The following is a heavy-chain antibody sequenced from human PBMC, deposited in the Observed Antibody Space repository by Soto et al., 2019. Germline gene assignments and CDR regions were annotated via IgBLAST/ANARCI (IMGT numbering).Heavy chain of an antibody. D-gene: IGHD2-21*01. J-gene: IGHJ5*02. V-gene: IGHV4-30-2*01. CDR2: MYHSGNT. CDR1: WFDFSDYY. CDR3: ASSKYDVVAGSVWFDP. Sequence: LRLSCAASWFDFSDYYMTWIRQAPGQGLEWIGYMYHSGNTYYNPSLKGRVTFSLDHSRNQFSLRLNSVTAADTAVYFCASSKYDVVAGSVWFDPWGQGTLVTVSS.